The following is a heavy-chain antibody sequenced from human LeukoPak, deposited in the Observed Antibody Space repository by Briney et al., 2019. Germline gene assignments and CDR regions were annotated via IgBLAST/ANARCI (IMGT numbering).Heavy chain of an antibody. CDR1: GGSISSYY. CDR3: ARHTYYYDSSGYDNAFDI. Sequence: SETLSLTCTVSGGSISSYYWSWIRQPPGKGLEWIGYIYYSGSTNYNPFLKSRVTISVDTSKNQFSLKLSSVTAADTAVYYCARHTYYYDSSGYDNAFDIWGQGTMVTVSS. V-gene: IGHV4-59*08. J-gene: IGHJ3*02. D-gene: IGHD3-22*01. CDR2: IYYSGST.